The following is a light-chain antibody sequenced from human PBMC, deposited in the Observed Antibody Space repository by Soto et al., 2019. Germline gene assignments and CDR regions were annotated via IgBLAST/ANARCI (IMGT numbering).Light chain of an antibody. Sequence: EIVLTQSPATLSLSPWERATLSCRASQSVSSYLAWYQQKPGQAPRLLIYDASNRATGIPARFSGSGSGTDFTLTISSLEPEDFAVYYCQQRSNWPRLTFGPGTKVDIK. V-gene: IGKV3-11*01. CDR3: QQRSNWPRLT. J-gene: IGKJ3*01. CDR2: DAS. CDR1: QSVSSY.